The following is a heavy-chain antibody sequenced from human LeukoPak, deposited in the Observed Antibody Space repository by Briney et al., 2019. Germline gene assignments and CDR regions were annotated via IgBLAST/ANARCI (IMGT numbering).Heavy chain of an antibody. D-gene: IGHD3-3*01. CDR3: VKAQYDFWSGLDY. V-gene: IGHV3-64D*09. CDR1: GFTFSRYP. CDR2: ISGNGGST. Sequence: GGSLRLSCSASGFTFSRYPMHWVRQAPGKSLEYVSAISGNGGSTYYADSVKGRFTISRDNSKNTLYLQMSSLRTEDTAIYYCVKAQYDFWSGLDYWGQGTLVTVSS. J-gene: IGHJ4*02.